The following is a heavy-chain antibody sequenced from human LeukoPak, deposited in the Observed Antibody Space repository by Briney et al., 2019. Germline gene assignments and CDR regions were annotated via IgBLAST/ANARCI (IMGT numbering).Heavy chain of an antibody. D-gene: IGHD3-10*02. Sequence: SETLSLTCTVSGGSISSYYWSWIRQPPGKGLEWIGYIYYSGSTNYNPSLKSRVTISVDTSKNQFSLKLSSVTAADTAVYYCARVFDVGAFDIWGQGTMVTVSS. V-gene: IGHV4-59*01. J-gene: IGHJ3*02. CDR3: ARVFDVGAFDI. CDR1: GGSISSYY. CDR2: IYYSGST.